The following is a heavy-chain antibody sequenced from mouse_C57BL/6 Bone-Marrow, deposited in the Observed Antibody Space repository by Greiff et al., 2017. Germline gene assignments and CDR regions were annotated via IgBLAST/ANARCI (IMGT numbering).Heavy chain of an antibody. J-gene: IGHJ3*01. CDR2: INPNYGTT. D-gene: IGHD3-2*02. CDR3: SKDSSGYLFAY. Sequence: EVKLMESGPELVKPGASVKISCKASGYSFTDYNMNWVKQSNGKSLEWIGVINPNYGTTSYNQKFKGKATLTVAQSSSTAYMQLNSLTSEDSAVYYCSKDSSGYLFAYWGQGTLVTVSA. CDR1: GYSFTDYN. V-gene: IGHV1-39*01.